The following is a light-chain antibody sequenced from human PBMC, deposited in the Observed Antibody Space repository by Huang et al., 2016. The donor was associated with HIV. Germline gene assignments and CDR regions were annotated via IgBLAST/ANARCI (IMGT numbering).Light chain of an antibody. CDR3: QKYDSAPRT. CDR2: ASS. Sequence: IEMTQSPPSLSASIGDRVTLTCRASHDISTFLAWYQQKPGKPPKLLIYASSILHSGVPARFSGSGSGTDFTLTINGLQPEDVASYYCQKYDSAPRTFGQGTKVQVK. J-gene: IGKJ1*01. V-gene: IGKV1-27*01. CDR1: HDISTF.